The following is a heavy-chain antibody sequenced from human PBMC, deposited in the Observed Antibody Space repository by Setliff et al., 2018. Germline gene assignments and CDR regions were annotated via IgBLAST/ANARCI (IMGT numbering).Heavy chain of an antibody. Sequence: PGGSLRLSCAASGFTFSTYEMNWVRQAPGKGLEWVSYISSDGRTVFYADSVKGRFTISRDNAKNSLYLQMNSLRAEDTAVYYCARGRGVDTAMVYFDYWGQGTLVTVSS. CDR2: ISSDGRTV. D-gene: IGHD5-18*01. J-gene: IGHJ4*02. V-gene: IGHV3-48*03. CDR1: GFTFSTYE. CDR3: ARGRGVDTAMVYFDY.